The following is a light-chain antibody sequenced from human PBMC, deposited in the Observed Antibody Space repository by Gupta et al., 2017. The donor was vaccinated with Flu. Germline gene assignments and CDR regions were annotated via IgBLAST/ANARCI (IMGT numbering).Light chain of an antibody. CDR3: SAYASNINV. Sequence: QLCTTSGTGTSSDGGGYDFGSGYQQHPGRDPSLMIYEVKKRPSGVPDRFSGSKSGNTASLTVSGRQTEDEDDYYCSAYASNINVFGTGTKVTVL. CDR2: EVK. V-gene: IGLV2-8*01. J-gene: IGLJ1*01. CDR1: SSDGGGYDF.